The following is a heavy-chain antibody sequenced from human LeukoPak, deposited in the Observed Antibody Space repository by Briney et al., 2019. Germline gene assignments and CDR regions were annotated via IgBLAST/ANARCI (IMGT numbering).Heavy chain of an antibody. Sequence: ASVTVSCKASGYTFTSYGISWVRQAPGQGLEWMGWISAYNGNTNYAQKLQGRVTMTTDTSTSTAYMELRSLRSDDTAVYYCARDAIPTNIVVVPAAFDYWGQGTLVTVSS. CDR1: GYTFTSYG. J-gene: IGHJ4*02. D-gene: IGHD2-2*01. CDR3: ARDAIPTNIVVVPAAFDY. V-gene: IGHV1-18*01. CDR2: ISAYNGNT.